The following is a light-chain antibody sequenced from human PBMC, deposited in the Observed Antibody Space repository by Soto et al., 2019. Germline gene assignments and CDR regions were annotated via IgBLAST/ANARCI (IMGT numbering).Light chain of an antibody. CDR3: QQYNSYSRT. Sequence: EILMTQSPATLSASVGERATISCRASQSISSWLAWYQQKPGKAPKLLIYTASSLESGVPSRFSGSGSGTEFTLTISSLQPDDFATYYCQQYNSYSRTFGQGAKVDIK. CDR2: TAS. CDR1: QSISSW. J-gene: IGKJ1*01. V-gene: IGKV1-5*03.